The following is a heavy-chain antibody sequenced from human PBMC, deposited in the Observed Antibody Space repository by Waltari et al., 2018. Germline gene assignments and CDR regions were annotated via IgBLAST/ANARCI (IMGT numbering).Heavy chain of an antibody. CDR1: GGSISSSSYY. CDR3: ARDTLPRGVYDY. Sequence: QLQLQESGPGLVKPSETLSLTCTVSGGSISSSSYYWGWIRQPPGKGLEWIGSIYYSGSTYYNPALKSRVTISVDTSKNQFSLKLSSVTAADTAVYYCARDTLPRGVYDYWGQGTLVTVSS. V-gene: IGHV4-39*07. J-gene: IGHJ4*02. D-gene: IGHD3-10*01. CDR2: IYYSGST.